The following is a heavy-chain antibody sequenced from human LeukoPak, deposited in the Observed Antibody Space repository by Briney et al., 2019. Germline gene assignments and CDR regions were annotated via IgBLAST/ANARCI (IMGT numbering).Heavy chain of an antibody. J-gene: IGHJ5*02. Sequence: SETLSLTCTVSGGSISSYYWSWIRQPPGKGLEWIGYIYYSWSTNYNPSLKSRVTISVDTSKNQFSLKLSSVTAADTAVYYCAREVYSSPGDWFDPWGQGTLVTVSS. CDR1: GGSISSYY. CDR2: IYYSWST. CDR3: AREVYSSPGDWFDP. D-gene: IGHD6-13*01. V-gene: IGHV4-59*01.